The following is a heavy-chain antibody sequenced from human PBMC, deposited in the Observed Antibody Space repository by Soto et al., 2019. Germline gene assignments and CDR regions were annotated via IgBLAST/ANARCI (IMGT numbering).Heavy chain of an antibody. CDR2: IKSKTDGGTT. V-gene: IGHV3-15*01. CDR3: TTDPTYYDILTGYDRSFDY. CDR1: GFTFSNAW. J-gene: IGHJ4*02. D-gene: IGHD3-9*01. Sequence: GGSLRLSCAASGFTFSNAWMSWVRQAPGKGLEWVGRIKSKTDGGTTDYAAPVKGRFTISRDDSKNTLYLQMNSLKTEDTAVYYCTTDPTYYDILTGYDRSFDYWGQGTLVTVSS.